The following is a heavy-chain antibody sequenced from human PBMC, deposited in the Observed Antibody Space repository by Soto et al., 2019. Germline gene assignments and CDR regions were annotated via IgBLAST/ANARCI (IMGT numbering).Heavy chain of an antibody. CDR2: IYYSGST. J-gene: IGHJ5*02. CDR3: ARDGDGTNYYDSSGEAWFDP. V-gene: IGHV4-59*01. D-gene: IGHD3-22*01. Sequence: PSETLSLTCTVSGGSISSYYWSWIRQPPGKGLEWIGYIYYSGSTNYNPSLKSRVTISVDTSNNQFSLKLSSVTAADTAVYYCARDGDGTNYYDSSGEAWFDPWGQGTLVTVS. CDR1: GGSISSYY.